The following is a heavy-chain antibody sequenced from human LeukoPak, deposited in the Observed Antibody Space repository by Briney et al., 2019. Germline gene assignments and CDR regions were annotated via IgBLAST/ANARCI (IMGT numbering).Heavy chain of an antibody. CDR1: GFTFSSYW. V-gene: IGHV3-7*01. J-gene: IGHJ4*02. D-gene: IGHD6-13*01. CDR3: ASDTGTTYSSSWYGSSTFDY. Sequence: GGSLRLSCAASGFTFSSYWMSWVRQAPGKGLEWVANIKQDGSEKYYVDSVKGRFTISRDNAKNTLYLQMNSLRAEDTAVYYCASDTGTTYSSSWYGSSTFDYWGQGTLVTVSA. CDR2: IKQDGSEK.